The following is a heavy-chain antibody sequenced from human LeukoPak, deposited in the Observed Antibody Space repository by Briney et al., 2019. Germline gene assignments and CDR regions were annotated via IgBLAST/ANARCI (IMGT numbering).Heavy chain of an antibody. Sequence: RSQTLSLTCTVSGGSISSGGYYWSWIRQHPGTGLEWIGYIYYSGSTYYNPSLKSRVTISVDTSKNQFSLKLSSVTAADTAVYYCASRYYYDSSGYYPFDYWGQGTLVTVSS. J-gene: IGHJ4*02. CDR1: GGSISSGGYY. V-gene: IGHV4-31*03. D-gene: IGHD3-22*01. CDR2: IYYSGST. CDR3: ASRYYYDSSGYYPFDY.